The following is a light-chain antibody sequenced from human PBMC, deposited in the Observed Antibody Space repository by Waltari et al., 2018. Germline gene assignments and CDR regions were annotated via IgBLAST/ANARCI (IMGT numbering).Light chain of an antibody. V-gene: IGKV3-20*01. Sequence: EIVLTQSPGTLSLSPGARATLSCRASQSVSRALAWYQQKPGQAPRLLIYGASSRATGIPDRFGGSGSGTDFSLTISRLEPEDFAVYYCQEYVTLPATFGQGTKVEI. CDR2: GAS. CDR3: QEYVTLPAT. CDR1: QSVSRA. J-gene: IGKJ1*01.